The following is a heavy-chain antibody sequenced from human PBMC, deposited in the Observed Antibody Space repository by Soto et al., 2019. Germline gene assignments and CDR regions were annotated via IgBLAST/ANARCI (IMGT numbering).Heavy chain of an antibody. D-gene: IGHD3-22*01. CDR3: ARHSTYYYDSSGSIDAFDI. Sequence: GESLKISCKGSGYSFTSYWIGWVRQMPGKGLEWMGIIYPGDSDTRYSPSFQGQVTISADRSISTAYLQWSSLKASDTAMYYCARHSTYYYDSSGSIDAFDIWGQGTTVTVSS. J-gene: IGHJ3*02. V-gene: IGHV5-51*01. CDR1: GYSFTSYW. CDR2: IYPGDSDT.